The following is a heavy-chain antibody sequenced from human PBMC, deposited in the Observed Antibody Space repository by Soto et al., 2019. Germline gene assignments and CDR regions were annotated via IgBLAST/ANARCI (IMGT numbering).Heavy chain of an antibody. J-gene: IGHJ4*02. D-gene: IGHD6-19*01. V-gene: IGHV3-7*03. CDR3: AHAGFGWSALAGY. CDR1: GFTFSAYW. Sequence: GGSLRLSCAASGFTFSAYWMSWVRQAPGRGLEWVANINQDAHETNYVDSLRGRVTISRDNAHNSLYLHMSSLRVEDTAVYYCAHAGFGWSALAGYWGQGTLLTVSS. CDR2: INQDAHET.